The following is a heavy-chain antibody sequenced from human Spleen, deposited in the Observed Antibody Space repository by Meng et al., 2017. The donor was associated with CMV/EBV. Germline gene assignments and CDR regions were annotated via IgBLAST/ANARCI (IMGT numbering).Heavy chain of an antibody. Sequence: SCAASGFTFSSYSMNWVRQAPGKGLEWVSSISSSSSYIYYADSVKGRFTISRDNAKNSLYLQMNSLRAEDTAVYYCARDLRVELLWFGELSGVGHDAFDIWGQGTMVTVSS. CDR3: ARDLRVELLWFGELSGVGHDAFDI. CDR1: GFTFSSYS. CDR2: ISSSSSYI. J-gene: IGHJ3*02. V-gene: IGHV3-21*01. D-gene: IGHD3-10*01.